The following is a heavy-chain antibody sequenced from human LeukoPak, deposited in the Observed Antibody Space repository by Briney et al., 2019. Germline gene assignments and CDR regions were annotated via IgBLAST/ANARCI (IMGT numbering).Heavy chain of an antibody. CDR3: AKGYCSSTSCYPFDY. V-gene: IGHV3-9*03. CDR2: IIWNSGSI. CDR1: GFTFDDYA. J-gene: IGHJ4*02. D-gene: IGHD2-2*01. Sequence: GRSLRLSCAASGFTFDDYAMHWVRQAPGKGLEWVSGIIWNSGSIGYANSVKGRFTISRDNAKNSLYLQMNSLRAEDMALYYCAKGYCSSTSCYPFDYWGQGTLVTVSS.